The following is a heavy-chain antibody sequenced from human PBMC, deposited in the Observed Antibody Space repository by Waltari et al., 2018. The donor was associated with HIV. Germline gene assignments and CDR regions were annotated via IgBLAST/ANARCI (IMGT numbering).Heavy chain of an antibody. CDR3: ARGEGIVLGDTSVLRIQETSSYYFGLDL. V-gene: IGHV4-34*01. D-gene: IGHD3-16*01. J-gene: IGHJ6*02. CDR2: STHSGDV. CDR1: GGGFPSSY. Sequence: QVRLEQWGAGLLRPAETLSLTFAFYGGGFPSSYLTWFRQFPAKGLEWVGESTHSGDVRYNPSLKGRVTISVVPSKNQVSLTLKSLRAADTAIYFCARGEGIVLGDTSVLRIQETSSYYFGLDLWGQGT.